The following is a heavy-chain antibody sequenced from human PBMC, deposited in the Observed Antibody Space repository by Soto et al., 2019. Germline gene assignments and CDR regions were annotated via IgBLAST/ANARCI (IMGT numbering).Heavy chain of an antibody. CDR2: IDTDGSTT. J-gene: IGHJ4*02. CDR3: SRGGGFSGNYL. D-gene: IGHD1-26*01. CDR1: GFSFSDYW. Sequence: EVQLVESGGGLVQPGGSLRLSCAASGFSFSDYWMHWVRQAPGKGLVWVSCIDTDGSTTTYADSVKGRFTISRDNVKNPLYVQMDSLRAEDTALYYCSRGGGFSGNYLGGQGTLVTVSS. V-gene: IGHV3-74*01.